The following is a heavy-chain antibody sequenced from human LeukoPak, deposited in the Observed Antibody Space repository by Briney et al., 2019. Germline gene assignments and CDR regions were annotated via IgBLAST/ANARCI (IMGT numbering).Heavy chain of an antibody. V-gene: IGHV1-46*01. CDR3: ARDLSYYDSSGYYYVDY. J-gene: IGHJ4*02. D-gene: IGHD3-22*01. CDR1: GYTFTSNY. Sequence: ASVKVSCKAFGYTFTSNYIHWVRQAPGQGLEWMGVINPNGGSTTYAQKFQGRVTITRDTSTSTAYMELSSLRSEDTAVYYCARDLSYYDSSGYYYVDYWGQGTLVTVSS. CDR2: INPNGGST.